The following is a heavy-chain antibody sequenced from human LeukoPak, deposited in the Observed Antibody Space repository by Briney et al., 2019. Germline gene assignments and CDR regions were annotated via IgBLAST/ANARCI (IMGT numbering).Heavy chain of an antibody. V-gene: IGHV4-59*01. CDR1: GGSISSYY. D-gene: IGHD6-13*01. CDR3: ARDVIGYTSSWYSDY. CDR2: IYYSGST. J-gene: IGHJ4*02. Sequence: SETLSLTCTVSGGSISSYYWSWIRQPPGKGLEWIGYIYYSGSTNYNPSLKSRVTISVDTSKNQFSLKLSSVTAADTAVYYCARDVIGYTSSWYSDYWGQGSLVTVSS.